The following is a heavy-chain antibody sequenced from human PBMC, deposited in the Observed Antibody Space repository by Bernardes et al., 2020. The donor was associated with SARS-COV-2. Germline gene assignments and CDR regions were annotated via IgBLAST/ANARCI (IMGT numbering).Heavy chain of an antibody. CDR3: ARAHYGYDDY. CDR1: GFTFSSYG. D-gene: IGHD3-16*01. Sequence: VGSLSLSCAASGFTFSSYGMHWVRQAPGKGLEWVAVIWYDGSNKYYADSVKGRFTISRDNSKNTLYLQMNSLRAEDTAVYYCARAHYGYDDYWGQGTLVTVSS. CDR2: IWYDGSNK. V-gene: IGHV3-33*01. J-gene: IGHJ4*02.